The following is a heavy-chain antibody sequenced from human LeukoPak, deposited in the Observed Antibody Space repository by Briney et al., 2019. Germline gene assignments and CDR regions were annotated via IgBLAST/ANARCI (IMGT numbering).Heavy chain of an antibody. J-gene: IGHJ5*02. CDR1: GFTIRSYA. CDR2: ISASTDST. CDR3: AKEGGDIVLMVYAPPINWFDP. D-gene: IGHD2-8*01. Sequence: GGSLRLSCAVSGFTIRSYAMNWVRQAPGKGLEWVSTISASTDSTCYTDSVKGRFTISRDNFRNMLHLEMNSLRAEDTAVYYCAKEGGDIVLMVYAPPINWFDPWGQGTLVTVSS. V-gene: IGHV3-23*01.